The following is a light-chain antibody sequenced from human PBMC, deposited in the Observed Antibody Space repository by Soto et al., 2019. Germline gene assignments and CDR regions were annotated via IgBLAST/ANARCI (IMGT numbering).Light chain of an antibody. V-gene: IGLV1-40*01. Sequence: QSALTQPPSVSGAPGQRVTISCTGSNSNIGANYDVHWYQQFPGTAPKLLIYSNNNRPSGVPDRFSGSKSGSSASLAITGLQAEDEADYYCQSYDSSLSISVFGGGTKVTVL. CDR2: SNN. CDR1: NSNIGANYD. CDR3: QSYDSSLSISV. J-gene: IGLJ3*02.